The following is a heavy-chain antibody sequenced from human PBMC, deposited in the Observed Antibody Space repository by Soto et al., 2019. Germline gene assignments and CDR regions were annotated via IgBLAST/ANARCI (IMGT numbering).Heavy chain of an antibody. J-gene: IGHJ5*02. Sequence: SETLSLTCTVSCGSISSGGYYWSWIRQHPGKGLEWIGYIYYSGSTYYNPSLKSRVTISVDTSKNQFSLKLSSVTAADTAVYYCARHDYYDGTWFDPWGQGTLVTVSS. CDR3: ARHDYYDGTWFDP. CDR1: CGSISSGGYY. CDR2: IYYSGST. D-gene: IGHD3-22*01. V-gene: IGHV4-31*03.